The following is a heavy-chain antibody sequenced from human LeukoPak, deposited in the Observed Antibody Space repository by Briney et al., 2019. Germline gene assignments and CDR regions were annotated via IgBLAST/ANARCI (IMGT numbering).Heavy chain of an antibody. CDR3: GVVPAAMDWFDP. CDR1: GFTFSNYW. J-gene: IGHJ5*02. CDR2: IKPDGSET. Sequence: GGSLRLSCAASGFTFSNYWMSWVRQAPEKGLEWVANIKPDGSETYSVDSVKGRFTISRDNAKNSLYLQMNSLRAEDTAVYYCGVVPAAMDWFDPWGQGTLVTVSS. V-gene: IGHV3-7*01. D-gene: IGHD2-2*01.